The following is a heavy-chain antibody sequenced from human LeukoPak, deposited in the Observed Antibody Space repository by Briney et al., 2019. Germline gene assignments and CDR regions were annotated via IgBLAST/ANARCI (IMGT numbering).Heavy chain of an antibody. V-gene: IGHV3-30*03. CDR1: GFTFSSYV. D-gene: IGHD3-10*01. Sequence: GGSLRLSCAVSGFTFSSYVMSWVRQAPGKGLEWVAVISYDGSNKHYADSVKGRFTISRDNSKNTLYLQMNSLRAEDTAVYYCALVVYYYGSGSYSPFDYWGQGALVTVSS. CDR2: ISYDGSNK. J-gene: IGHJ4*02. CDR3: ALVVYYYGSGSYSPFDY.